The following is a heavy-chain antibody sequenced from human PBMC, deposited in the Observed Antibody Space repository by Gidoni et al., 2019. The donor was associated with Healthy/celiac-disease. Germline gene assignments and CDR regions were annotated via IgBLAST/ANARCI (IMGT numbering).Heavy chain of an antibody. Sequence: QVQLVQSGAEVKKPGASVKVSCKASGYTFTGYYMHWVRPAPGQGLEWMGWIHPNSGGTNYSQKFQGRVTMTRDTSISTAYMELSRLRSDDTAVYYCARDLIAAAARYYYYGMDVWGQGTTVTVSS. V-gene: IGHV1-2*02. CDR2: IHPNSGGT. J-gene: IGHJ6*02. CDR1: GYTFTGYY. D-gene: IGHD6-13*01. CDR3: ARDLIAAAARYYYYGMDV.